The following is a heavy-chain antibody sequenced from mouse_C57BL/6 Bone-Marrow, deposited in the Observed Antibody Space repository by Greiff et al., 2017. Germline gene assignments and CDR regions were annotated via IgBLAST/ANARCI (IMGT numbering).Heavy chain of an antibody. CDR3: ARQGYDYLDY. CDR2: ISSGGSYT. Sequence: EVQLVESGGDLVKPGGSLKLSCAASGFPFSSYGMSWVRQTPDKRLEWVATISSGGSYTYYPDSVKGRFTISSYNAKNTLYLQMSSLKSEDTAMYYCARQGYDYLDYWGQGTTLTVSS. D-gene: IGHD2-3*01. J-gene: IGHJ2*01. CDR1: GFPFSSYG. V-gene: IGHV5-6*01.